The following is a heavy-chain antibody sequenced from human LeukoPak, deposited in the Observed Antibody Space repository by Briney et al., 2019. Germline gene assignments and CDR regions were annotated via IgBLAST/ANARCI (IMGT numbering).Heavy chain of an antibody. V-gene: IGHV3-30-3*01. CDR1: GFTFSSYA. J-gene: IGHJ5*02. D-gene: IGHD1-26*01. Sequence: GGSLRLSCAASGFTFSSYAMHWVRQAPGKGLEWVAVISYDGSNKYYADSVKGRFTISRDNSKNTLYLQMYSLRAEDAAVYYCARERWELLDPWGQGTLVTVSS. CDR2: ISYDGSNK. CDR3: ARERWELLDP.